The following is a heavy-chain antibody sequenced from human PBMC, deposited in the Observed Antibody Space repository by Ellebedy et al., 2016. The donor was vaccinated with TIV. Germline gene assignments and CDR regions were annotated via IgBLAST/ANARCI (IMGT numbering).Heavy chain of an antibody. CDR1: GGSLSSGDYY. Sequence: MPSETLSLTCTVSGGSLSSGDYYWSWLRQPPGKALEWTGYFYYSGSTYYNPSLTSRVPLSLDTSKNQFSLKLSSVTAADTAVYYCARVVSAYRRFDDWGQGTLVTVSS. D-gene: IGHD2-21*01. V-gene: IGHV4-30-4*01. J-gene: IGHJ4*02. CDR3: ARVVSAYRRFDD. CDR2: FYYSGST.